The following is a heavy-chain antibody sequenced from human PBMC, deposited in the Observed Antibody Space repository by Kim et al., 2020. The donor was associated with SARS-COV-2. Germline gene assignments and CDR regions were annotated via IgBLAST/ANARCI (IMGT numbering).Heavy chain of an antibody. CDR2: IRSKAYGGTT. Sequence: GGSLRLSCTASGFTFGDYAMSWVRQAPGKGLEWVGFIRSKAYGGTTEYAASVKGRFTISRDDSKSIAYLQMNSLKTEDTAVYYCTRALVDIVATMEIRIRGSSGWYYFDYWGQGTLVTVSS. CDR3: TRALVDIVATMEIRIRGSSGWYYFDY. CDR1: GFTFGDYA. J-gene: IGHJ4*02. V-gene: IGHV3-49*04. D-gene: IGHD5-12*01.